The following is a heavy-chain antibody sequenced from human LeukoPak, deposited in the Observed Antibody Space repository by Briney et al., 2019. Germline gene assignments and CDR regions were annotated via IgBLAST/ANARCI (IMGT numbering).Heavy chain of an antibody. CDR2: IYTSGST. CDR1: GGSISSGSYY. V-gene: IGHV4-61*02. CDR3: ARQHRMIAKW. Sequence: SETLSLTCTVSGGSISSGSYYWSWIRQPAGKGLEWIGRIYTSGSTNYNPPLKSRVTISVDTSKNQFSLKLTSVTAADTAVYYCARQHRMIAKWWGQGTLVTVSS. J-gene: IGHJ4*02. D-gene: IGHD3-22*01.